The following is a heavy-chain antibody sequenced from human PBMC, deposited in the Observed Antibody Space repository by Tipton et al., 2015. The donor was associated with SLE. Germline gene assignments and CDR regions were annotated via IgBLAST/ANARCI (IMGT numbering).Heavy chain of an antibody. V-gene: IGHV4-61*05. CDR1: GGSISSSSYY. CDR2: IYYSGST. Sequence: TLSLTCTVSGGSISSSSYYWGWIRQPPGKGLEWIGYIYYSGSTNYNPSLKSRVTISVDTSKNQFSLKLSSVTAADTAVYYCARVGVYSSSWYPFQYWGQGTLVTVSS. D-gene: IGHD6-13*01. J-gene: IGHJ4*02. CDR3: ARVGVYSSSWYPFQY.